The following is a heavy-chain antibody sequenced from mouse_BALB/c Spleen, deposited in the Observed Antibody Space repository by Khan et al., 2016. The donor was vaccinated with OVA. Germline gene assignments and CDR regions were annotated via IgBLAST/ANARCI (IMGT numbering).Heavy chain of an antibody. CDR2: ISSGGHYT. CDR3: ARLAYYYNSEGFAY. Sequence: EVELVESGGDLVKTGGSLKLSCAASGFTFSTYGMSWVRQTPDKRLEWDATISSGGHYTYYIDSVKGRFTISRDNAKSILYLQMTSLRSEDTAMYYCARLAYYYNSEGFAYWGQGTLVTVSA. V-gene: IGHV5-6*01. CDR1: GFTFSTYG. D-gene: IGHD1-1*02. J-gene: IGHJ3*01.